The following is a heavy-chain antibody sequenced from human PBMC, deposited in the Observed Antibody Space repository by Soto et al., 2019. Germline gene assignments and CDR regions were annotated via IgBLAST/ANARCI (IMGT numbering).Heavy chain of an antibody. Sequence: QVQLVESGGGVVQPGRSLRLSCTASGFTFSTYAMQWVRQAPGKGLEWVAVVSSEGGTQFYADSVKGRFTISRDNSKNSLYLKMGSLTTEDAAIYYWARKNYSGGPVIASLDLWGRGTLVSVSS. V-gene: IGHV3-30-3*01. CDR3: ARKNYSGGPVIASLDL. CDR1: GFTFSTYA. D-gene: IGHD2-21*01. CDR2: VSSEGGTQ. J-gene: IGHJ2*01.